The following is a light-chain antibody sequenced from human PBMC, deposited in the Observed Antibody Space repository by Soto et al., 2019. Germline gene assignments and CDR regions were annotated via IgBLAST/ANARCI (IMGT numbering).Light chain of an antibody. CDR1: QGISSW. J-gene: IGKJ2*01. CDR3: QQDNSFPYN. CDR2: AAS. Sequence: DIQMTQSPSSVSASVGDRVTITCRASQGISSWLAWYQQNPGKAPKLLIYAASSWQSGVPSRFRGSGSGRDFTLTIRSLRPEDVATFYCQQDNSFPYNLGQGTKLEIK. V-gene: IGKV1-12*01.